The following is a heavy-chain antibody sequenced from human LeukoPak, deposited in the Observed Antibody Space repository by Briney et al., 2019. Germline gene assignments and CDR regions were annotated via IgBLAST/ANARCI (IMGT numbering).Heavy chain of an antibody. CDR2: IYDSVNT. CDR1: GGSISIFY. J-gene: IGHJ6*02. D-gene: IGHD1-26*01. V-gene: IGHV4-59*01. CDR3: ARDRELGV. Sequence: SETLSLTCTVSGGSISIFYWTWIRQPPGKGLEWIGYIYDSVNTNYNPSLKSRVTISVDMSRNQFSLKLNSVTAADTAIYYCARDRELGVWGQGTTVTVSS.